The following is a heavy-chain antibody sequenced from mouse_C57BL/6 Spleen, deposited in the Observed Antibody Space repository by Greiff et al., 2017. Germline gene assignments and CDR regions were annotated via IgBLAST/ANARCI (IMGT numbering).Heavy chain of an antibody. CDR3: ARGNMVFDY. V-gene: IGHV1-20*01. D-gene: IGHD1-1*02. CDR2: INPYNGDT. CDR1: GYSFTGYF. Sequence: EVQLVESGPELVKPGDSVKISCKASGYSFTGYFMNWVMQSHGKSLEWIGRINPYNGDTFYNQKFKGKATLTVDKSSSTAHMELRSLTSEDSAVYYCARGNMVFDYWGQGTTLTVSS. J-gene: IGHJ2*01.